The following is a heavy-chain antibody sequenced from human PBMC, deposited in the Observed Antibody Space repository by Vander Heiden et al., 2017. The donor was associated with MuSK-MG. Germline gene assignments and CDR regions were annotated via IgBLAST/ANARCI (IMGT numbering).Heavy chain of an antibody. D-gene: IGHD6-19*01. CDR2: INPSGGST. V-gene: IGHV1-46*03. J-gene: IGHJ4*02. CDR3: ARAPLGYSSGWYPPGDY. CDR1: GYTFTSSY. Sequence: QVQLVLSGAEVKKPGASVKASCMASGYTFTSSYMHWVRQAPGQGLEWMGIINPSGGSTSYAQKFQGRVTMTRDTSTSTVYMELSSLRSEDTAVYYCARAPLGYSSGWYPPGDYWGQGTLVTVSS.